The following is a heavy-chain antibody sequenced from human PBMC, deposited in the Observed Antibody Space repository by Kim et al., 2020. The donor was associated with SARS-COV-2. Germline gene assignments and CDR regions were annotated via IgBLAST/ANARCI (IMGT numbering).Heavy chain of an antibody. CDR3: AKGRVPAAYYYGMDV. D-gene: IGHD2-2*01. V-gene: IGHV3-30*02. Sequence: DTGKGRFTIPRDNSKNKLYLQMISLRDESTAVYYCAKGRVPAAYYYGMDVWGQGTTVTVSS. J-gene: IGHJ6*02.